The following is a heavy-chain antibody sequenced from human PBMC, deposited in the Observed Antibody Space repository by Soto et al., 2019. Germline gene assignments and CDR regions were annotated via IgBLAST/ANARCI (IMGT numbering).Heavy chain of an antibody. Sequence: ASVKVSCKASGYTFSTYAMHWVRQAPGQSLEWMGWINGGTGQTRYSQRFQDRVTITRDTSAKTTYMDLTSLRSEDTAVYYCARGKGMEENYYYYGMDIWGQGTTVTVSS. J-gene: IGHJ6*02. CDR3: ARGKGMEENYYYYGMDI. CDR2: INGGTGQT. CDR1: GYTFSTYA. V-gene: IGHV1-3*01. D-gene: IGHD1-1*01.